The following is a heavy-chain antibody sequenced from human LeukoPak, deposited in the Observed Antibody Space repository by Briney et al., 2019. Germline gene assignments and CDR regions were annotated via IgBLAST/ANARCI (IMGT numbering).Heavy chain of an antibody. J-gene: IGHJ5*02. CDR2: MNPNSGNT. CDR1: GYTFTSYD. CDR3: ARGRDFWSVVTRAWFDP. D-gene: IGHD3-3*01. Sequence: ASVKVSCKASGYTFTSYDINWVRQATGQGLEWMGWMNPNSGNTGYAQKFQGRVTMTRNTSISTAYMELSSLRSEDTAVYYCARGRDFWSVVTRAWFDPWGQGTLVTVSS. V-gene: IGHV1-8*01.